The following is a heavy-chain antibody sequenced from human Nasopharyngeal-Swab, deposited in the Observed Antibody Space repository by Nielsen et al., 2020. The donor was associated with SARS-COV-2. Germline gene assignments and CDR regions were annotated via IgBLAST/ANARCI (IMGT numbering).Heavy chain of an antibody. CDR3: ARVEHIVVVTAMEPPYYMDV. Sequence: ASVKVSCKASGYTCTSYGISWVRQAPGQGLEWMGWISAYNGNTNYAQKLQGRVTMTTDTSTSTAYMELRSLRSDDTAVYYCARVEHIVVVTAMEPPYYMDVWGKGTTVTVSS. J-gene: IGHJ6*03. V-gene: IGHV1-18*04. D-gene: IGHD2-21*02. CDR1: GYTCTSYG. CDR2: ISAYNGNT.